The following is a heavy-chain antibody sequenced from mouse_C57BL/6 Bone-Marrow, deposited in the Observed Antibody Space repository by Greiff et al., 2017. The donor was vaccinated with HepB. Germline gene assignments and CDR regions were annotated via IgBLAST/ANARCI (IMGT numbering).Heavy chain of an antibody. J-gene: IGHJ2*01. CDR1: GYSITSGYY. CDR3: ARGGLNY. Sequence: EVQLVESGPGLVKPSQSLSLTCSVTGYSITSGYYWNWIRQFPGNKLEWMGYISYDGSNNYNPSLKNRISITRDTSKNQFFLKLNSVTTEDTATYYCARGGLNYWGQGTTLTVSS. V-gene: IGHV3-6*01. CDR2: ISYDGSN.